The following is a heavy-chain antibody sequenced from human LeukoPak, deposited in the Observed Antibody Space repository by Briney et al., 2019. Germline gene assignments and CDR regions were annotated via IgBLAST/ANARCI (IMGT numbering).Heavy chain of an antibody. J-gene: IGHJ4*02. CDR1: GFTFSSYE. CDR2: ISISGSTR. D-gene: IGHD3-9*01. V-gene: IGHV3-48*03. Sequence: GGSLGLSCAASGFTFSSYEMKWVRQAPGKALEWISYISISGSTRYYADSVKGRFTISRDDAKNSLYVQMNSLRVEDTAVYYCAREGRTLTGYPFDYWGQGTLVTVSS. CDR3: AREGRTLTGYPFDY.